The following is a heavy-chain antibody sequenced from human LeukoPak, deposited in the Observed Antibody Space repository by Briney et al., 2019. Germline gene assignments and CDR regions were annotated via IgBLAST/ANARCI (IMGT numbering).Heavy chain of an antibody. CDR1: GFTFSSYS. CDR3: AKDRNWNYYYFDY. CDR2: IRYDGSNK. Sequence: HPGGSLRLSCAASGFTFSSYSMNWVRQAPGKGLEWVAFIRYDGSNKYYADSVKGRFTISRDNSKNTLYLQMNSLRAEDTAVYYCAKDRNWNYYYFDYWGQGTLVTVSS. J-gene: IGHJ4*02. D-gene: IGHD1-7*01. V-gene: IGHV3-30*02.